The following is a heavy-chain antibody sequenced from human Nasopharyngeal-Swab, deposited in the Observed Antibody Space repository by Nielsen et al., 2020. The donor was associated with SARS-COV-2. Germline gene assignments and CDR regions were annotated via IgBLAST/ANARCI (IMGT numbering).Heavy chain of an antibody. V-gene: IGHV3-23*01. D-gene: IGHD3-22*01. CDR1: GFTFSNYA. J-gene: IGHJ4*02. Sequence: GESLKISCVGSGFTFSNYAMTWVRQAPGKGLEWVSVITGSESSTYYADSVKGRFTISRDNSKNTLYLQMNSLRAEDTAVYYCARYDDYYDSSGYAYWGQGTLVTVSS. CDR3: ARYDDYYDSSGYAY. CDR2: ITGSESST.